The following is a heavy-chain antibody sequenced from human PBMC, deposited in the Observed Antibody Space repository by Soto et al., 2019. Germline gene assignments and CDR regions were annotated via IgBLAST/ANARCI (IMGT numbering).Heavy chain of an antibody. V-gene: IGHV3-21*01. Sequence: EVQLVESGGGLVKPGGSLRLSCAASGFTFSSYSMNWVRQAPGKGLEWVSSISSSSSYIYYADSVKGRFTISRYNAKNSLYTQMNSLRAEDTALYYCARTAYSSEDYWGKGTMVTVSS. D-gene: IGHD6-19*01. CDR2: ISSSSSYI. J-gene: IGHJ4*02. CDR3: ARTAYSSEDY. CDR1: GFTFSSYS.